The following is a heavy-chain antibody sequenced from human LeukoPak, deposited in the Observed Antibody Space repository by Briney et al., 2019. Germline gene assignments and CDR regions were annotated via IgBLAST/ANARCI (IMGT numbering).Heavy chain of an antibody. J-gene: IGHJ5*02. CDR2: IYYSGST. Sequence: SETLSLTCTVSGGSISSYYWSWIRQPPGKGLEWIGYIYYSGSTNYNPSLKSRVTISVDTSKNQFSLKLSSVTAADTAVYYCARGLFVVVPAAIRGSWFDPWRQGTLVTVSS. CDR1: GGSISSYY. CDR3: ARGLFVVVPAAIRGSWFDP. D-gene: IGHD2-2*01. V-gene: IGHV4-59*01.